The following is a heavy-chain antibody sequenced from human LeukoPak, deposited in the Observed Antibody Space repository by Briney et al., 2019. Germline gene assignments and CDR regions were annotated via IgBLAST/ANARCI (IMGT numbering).Heavy chain of an antibody. V-gene: IGHV4-4*02. CDR3: ARIGAGYCSGSSCSLNDY. Sequence: PSGTLSLTCAVSGGSISSSNWWSWVRQPPGKGLEWIGEIYHSGSTNYNPSLKSRVTISVDRSKNQFSLKLSSVTAADTAVYYCARIGAGYCSGSSCSLNDYWGQGTLVTVSS. CDR1: GGSISSSNW. D-gene: IGHD2-15*01. J-gene: IGHJ4*02. CDR2: IYHSGST.